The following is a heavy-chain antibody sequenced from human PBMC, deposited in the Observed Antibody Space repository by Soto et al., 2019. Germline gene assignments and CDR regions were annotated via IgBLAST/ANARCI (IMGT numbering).Heavy chain of an antibody. V-gene: IGHV1-18*01. CDR3: ARDKGYYDFWSGYPWGYFDY. J-gene: IGHJ4*02. CDR1: GYTFTSYG. D-gene: IGHD3-3*01. Sequence: QVQLVQSGAEVKKPGASEKVSCKASGYTFTSYGISWVRQAPGQGLEWMGWISAYNGNTNYAQKLQGRVTMTTDTSTSTAYMELRSLRSDDTAVYYCARDKGYYDFWSGYPWGYFDYWGQGTLVTVSS. CDR2: ISAYNGNT.